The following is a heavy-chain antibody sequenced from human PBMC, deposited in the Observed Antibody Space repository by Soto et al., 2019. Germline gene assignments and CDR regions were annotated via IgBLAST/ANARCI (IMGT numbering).Heavy chain of an antibody. D-gene: IGHD3-10*01. CDR2: ISYDGSNK. J-gene: IGHJ4*02. CDR3: ARAGISMVRGVRNLDVDY. CDR1: GFTFSSYA. V-gene: IGHV3-30-3*01. Sequence: QVQLVESGGGVVQPGRSLRLSCAASGFTFSSYAMHWVRQAPGKGLEWVAVISYDGSNKYYADSVKGRFTISRDNSKNRRYLHMNSLRAEDTAVYYCARAGISMVRGVRNLDVDYWGQGTLVTVSS.